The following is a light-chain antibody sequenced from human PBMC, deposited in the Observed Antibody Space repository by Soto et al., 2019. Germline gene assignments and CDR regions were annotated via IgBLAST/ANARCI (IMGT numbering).Light chain of an antibody. Sequence: IRLTLSPSSFSASTGDRVTITCRASQGISSYLNWYLQKPGNAPNLLIYTTSILESGVPSRFSGSGSGTDFTLTISSLQPEDFATYFCQQSYSRPRTFGQGTKVDI. CDR1: QGISSY. J-gene: IGKJ1*01. V-gene: IGKV1-39*01. CDR2: TTS. CDR3: QQSYSRPRT.